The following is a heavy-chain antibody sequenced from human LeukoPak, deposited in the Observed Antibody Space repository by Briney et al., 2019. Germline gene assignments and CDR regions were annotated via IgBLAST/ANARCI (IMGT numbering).Heavy chain of an antibody. CDR2: INHGGST. J-gene: IGHJ6*03. Sequence: PSETLSLTCGVSGYSINSGYSWAWIRQPPGKGLEWIGSINHGGSTTYNPSLKSRVTISRDTSKNLFSLKLSSVTAADTAVYYCARAGVRGGYYYYYYYMDVWGKGTTVTVSS. CDR3: ARAGVRGGYYYYYYYMDV. D-gene: IGHD3-10*01. V-gene: IGHV4-38-2*01. CDR1: GYSINSGYS.